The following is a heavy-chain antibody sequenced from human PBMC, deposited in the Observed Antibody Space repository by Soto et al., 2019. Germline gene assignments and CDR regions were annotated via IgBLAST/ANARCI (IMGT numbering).Heavy chain of an antibody. V-gene: IGHV2-5*01. CDR1: GFSLSTSGVG. D-gene: IGHD1-26*01. J-gene: IGHJ5*02. CDR3: AHRIGELLTYNWFDP. Sequence: SGPTLVNPTQTLTLTCAFSGFSLSTSGVGVGWIRQPPGKALEWIAIIYWNDDKRYSPSLRSRLTITKDTSKNQVVLTMTNMDPVDTATYYCAHRIGELLTYNWFDPWGKGTLVTVSS. CDR2: IYWNDDK.